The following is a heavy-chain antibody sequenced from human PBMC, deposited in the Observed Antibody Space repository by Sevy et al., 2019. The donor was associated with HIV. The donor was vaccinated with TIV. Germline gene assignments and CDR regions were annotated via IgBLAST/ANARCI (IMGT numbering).Heavy chain of an antibody. Sequence: SLKISCRTFGFTFDEHAMHWVRQVPGKGLEWVSGIRWNGGSVAYADSVKGRFTISRDNTKSSLSLQMNGLRPEDTAVYYRAKSKVASVYHYYGMDVWGHGTTVTVSS. CDR1: GFTFDEHA. V-gene: IGHV3-9*01. J-gene: IGHJ6*02. CDR3: AKSKVASVYHYYGMDV. CDR2: IRWNGGSV.